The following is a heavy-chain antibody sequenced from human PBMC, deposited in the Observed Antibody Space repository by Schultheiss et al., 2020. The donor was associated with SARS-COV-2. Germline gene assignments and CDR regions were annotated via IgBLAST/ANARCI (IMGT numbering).Heavy chain of an antibody. CDR3: ARGRRYYGWFDP. CDR2: IYYSGST. CDR1: GGSISSYY. D-gene: IGHD2/OR15-2a*01. J-gene: IGHJ5*02. Sequence: SQTLSLTCTVSGGSISSYYWNWIRQPPGKGLEWIGSIYYSGSTYYNPSLKSRVTISVDTSKNQFSLKLSSVTAADTAVYYCARGRRYYGWFDPWGQGTLVTVSS. V-gene: IGHV4-59*08.